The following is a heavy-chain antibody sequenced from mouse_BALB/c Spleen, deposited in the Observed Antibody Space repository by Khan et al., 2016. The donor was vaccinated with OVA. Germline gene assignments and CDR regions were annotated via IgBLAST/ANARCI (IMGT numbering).Heavy chain of an antibody. CDR3: ARRGLRWDFDY. V-gene: IGHV1-7*01. J-gene: IGHJ2*01. D-gene: IGHD1-1*01. CDR1: GYTFINHW. Sequence: QVQLQQSGAELAKPGASVKMSCKASGYTFINHWILWVKQRPGQGLEWIGYINPSTGYTEYNQNFKDKATLTADKSSSTAYMQLSSLTSEDSAVYYCARRGLRWDFDYWGQGTTLTVSS. CDR2: INPSTGYT.